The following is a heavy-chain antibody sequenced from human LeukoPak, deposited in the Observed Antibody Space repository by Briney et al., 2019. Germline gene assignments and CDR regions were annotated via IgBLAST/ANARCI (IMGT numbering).Heavy chain of an antibody. V-gene: IGHV3-21*04. CDR3: AKDIFRHYYGSGRPLYYYYMDV. CDR2: ISSSSIYI. J-gene: IGHJ6*03. CDR1: GFTFSNYR. Sequence: GGSLRLSCAASGFTFSNYRMNWVRQAPGKGLEWVSSISSSSIYIYYADSLKGRFTISRDNAKNSLYLQMNSLRTEDTALYYCAKDIFRHYYGSGRPLYYYYMDVWGKGTTVTISS. D-gene: IGHD3-10*01.